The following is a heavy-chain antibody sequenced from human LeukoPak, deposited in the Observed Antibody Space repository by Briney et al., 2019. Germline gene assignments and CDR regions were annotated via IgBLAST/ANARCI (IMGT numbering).Heavy chain of an antibody. J-gene: IGHJ4*02. CDR2: IIPIFGTA. Sequence: ASVKVSCKASGGTFSSYAISWVRQAPGQGLEWMGGIIPIFGTANYAQKFQGRVTITTDESTSTAYMELSSLRSEDTAMYYCARVLMNYYDSSGYSPRFDYWGQGTLVTVSS. D-gene: IGHD3-22*01. CDR1: GGTFSSYA. V-gene: IGHV1-69*05. CDR3: ARVLMNYYDSSGYSPRFDY.